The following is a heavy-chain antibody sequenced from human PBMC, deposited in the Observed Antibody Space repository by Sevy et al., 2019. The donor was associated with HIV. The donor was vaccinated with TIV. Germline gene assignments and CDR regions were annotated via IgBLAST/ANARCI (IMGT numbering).Heavy chain of an antibody. D-gene: IGHD2-8*01. V-gene: IGHV3-23*01. CDR2: LSFGCGKI. CDR3: AREGCTKPHDY. Sequence: GESLKISCAASGFTFNIYSMSWVRQTPGKGLEWVATLSFGCGKINHADSVKGRFTMPRDDSKNAVYLQMNNLRVEDTAIYYCAREGCTKPHDYWGQGTLVTVSS. J-gene: IGHJ4*02. CDR1: GFTFNIYS.